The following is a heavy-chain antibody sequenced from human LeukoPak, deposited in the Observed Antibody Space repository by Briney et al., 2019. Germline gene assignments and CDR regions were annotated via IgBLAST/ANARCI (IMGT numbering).Heavy chain of an antibody. CDR2: IYSGGIT. Sequence: GGSLRLSCAASGFTVSSNFMSWVRQAPGKGLEWVSVIYSGGITYYADSVKGRFTISRDNSRNTLYLQMNSLRAEDTAVYYCARDGYGNNYMDVWGKGTTVTVS. CDR1: GFTVSSNF. J-gene: IGHJ6*03. V-gene: IGHV3-53*01. CDR3: ARDGYGNNYMDV. D-gene: IGHD1/OR15-1a*01.